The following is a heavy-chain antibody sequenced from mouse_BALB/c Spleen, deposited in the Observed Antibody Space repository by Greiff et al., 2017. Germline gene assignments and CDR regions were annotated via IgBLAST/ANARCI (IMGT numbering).Heavy chain of an antibody. CDR3: AREGGVFYFDY. Sequence: EVQLQQSGPELVRPGVSVKMSCKASGYTFTSYVMHWVKQKPGQGLEWIGYINPYNDGTKYNEKFKGKATLTSDKSSSTAYMELSSLTSEDSAVYYCAREGGVFYFDYWGQGTTLTVSS. CDR1: GYTFTSYV. J-gene: IGHJ2*01. V-gene: IGHV1-14*01. CDR2: INPYNDGT.